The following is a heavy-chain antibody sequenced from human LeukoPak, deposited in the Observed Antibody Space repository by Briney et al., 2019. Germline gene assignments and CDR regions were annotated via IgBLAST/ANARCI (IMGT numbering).Heavy chain of an antibody. Sequence: PSETLSLTCTVSGGSISRYYWSWIRQPAGKGLGWIGRIYNTGITKYSRSLKSRVTMSVDTSKNQFSLRLTSVTAADTAVYYCAREGELLVKNWGQGTLVTVSS. CDR3: AREGELLVKN. CDR1: GGSISRYY. CDR2: IYNTGIT. V-gene: IGHV4-4*07. D-gene: IGHD1-26*01. J-gene: IGHJ4*02.